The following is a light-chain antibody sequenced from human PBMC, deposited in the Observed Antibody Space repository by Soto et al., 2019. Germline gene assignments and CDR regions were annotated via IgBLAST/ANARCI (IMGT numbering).Light chain of an antibody. CDR1: SSDVGAYNY. CDR2: EVD. Sequence: QSALTQPASVSGSPGQSITISCTGTSSDVGAYNYVSWYQQHPGKVPKLMIYEVDNRPSGVSNRFSGSKSGNTASLTISGLQAEDEADYYCSSFTTTYTDVFGTGTKLTVL. J-gene: IGLJ1*01. V-gene: IGLV2-14*01. CDR3: SSFTTTYTDV.